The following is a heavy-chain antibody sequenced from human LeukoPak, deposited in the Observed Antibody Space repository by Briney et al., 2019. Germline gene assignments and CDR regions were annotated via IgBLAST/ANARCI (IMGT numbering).Heavy chain of an antibody. CDR2: IYYSGST. CDR3: ARHRQRAFDI. Sequence: PSETLSLTCTVSGGSISSYYWSWIRQPAGKGLEWIGYIYYSGSTNYNPSLKSRVTISVDTSKNQFSLKLSSVTAADTAVYYCARHRQRAFDIWGQGTMVTVSS. D-gene: IGHD1-1*01. CDR1: GGSISSYY. V-gene: IGHV4-59*08. J-gene: IGHJ3*02.